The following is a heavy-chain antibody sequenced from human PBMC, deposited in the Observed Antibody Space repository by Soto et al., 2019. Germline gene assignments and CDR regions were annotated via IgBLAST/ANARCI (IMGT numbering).Heavy chain of an antibody. Sequence: DVQLLESGGALVQPGGSLRLSCAASGFTFSSYAMSWVRQAPGKGLEWVSTVSGANTYYADSVKGRFTISRDNSENTLYLQMISLRVEDMAIYYCAKGPHSSGWHYFDYGGQGTLVTVSS. J-gene: IGHJ4*02. CDR3: AKGPHSSGWHYFDY. CDR1: GFTFSSYA. CDR2: TVSGANT. D-gene: IGHD6-19*01. V-gene: IGHV3-23*01.